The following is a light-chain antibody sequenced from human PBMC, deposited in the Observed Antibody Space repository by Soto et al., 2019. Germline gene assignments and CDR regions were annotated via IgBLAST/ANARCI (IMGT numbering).Light chain of an antibody. CDR1: NIGSKS. Sequence: SYELTQPPSVSGAPGKTARITCGGNNIGSKSVHWYQQKPGQAPVLVIYYDSDRPSGIPERFSGSNSGNTATLTISRVEAGDEADYYCQVCDSSSDHYVFGTGTKLTVL. CDR3: QVCDSSSDHYV. CDR2: YDS. J-gene: IGLJ1*01. V-gene: IGLV3-21*04.